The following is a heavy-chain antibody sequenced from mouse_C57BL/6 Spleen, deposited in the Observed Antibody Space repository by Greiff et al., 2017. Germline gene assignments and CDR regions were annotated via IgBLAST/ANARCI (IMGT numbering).Heavy chain of an antibody. D-gene: IGHD2-2*01. V-gene: IGHV2-2*01. CDR2: IWSGGST. Sequence: QVQLKESGPGLVQPSQSLSITCTVSGFSLTSYGVHWVRQSPGKGLEWLGVIWSGGSTDCNAAFISRLSISKDNSKSQVFFKMNSLQADDTAIYYCARSSGGGTTMVTTEFAYWGQGTLVTVSA. CDR3: ARSSGGGTTMVTTEFAY. CDR1: GFSLTSYG. J-gene: IGHJ3*01.